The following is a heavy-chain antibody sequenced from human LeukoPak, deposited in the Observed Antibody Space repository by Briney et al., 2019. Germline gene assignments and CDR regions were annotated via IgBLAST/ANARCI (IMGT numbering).Heavy chain of an antibody. CDR3: AKDKRPSYYYDSKDGAFDI. J-gene: IGHJ3*02. CDR1: GFTFSNYA. V-gene: IGHV3-23*01. Sequence: GGSLRLSCAASGFTFSNYAMSWVRQAPGKGLEWVSVISGSGGSTYYADFVKGRFTISRDNSKNTLYLQMNSLRAEDTAVYYCAKDKRPSYYYDSKDGAFDIWGQGTMVTVSS. D-gene: IGHD3-22*01. CDR2: ISGSGGST.